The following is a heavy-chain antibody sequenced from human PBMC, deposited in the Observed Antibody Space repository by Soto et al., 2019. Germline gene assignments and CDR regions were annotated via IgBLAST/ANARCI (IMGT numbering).Heavy chain of an antibody. D-gene: IGHD6-19*01. CDR1: SGSISSSNW. J-gene: IGHJ4*02. V-gene: IGHV4-4*02. CDR3: ARVGSSGWYFFDY. CDR2: IYHSGST. Sequence: PSETLSLTCAVSSGSISSSNWWSWVRQPPGKGLEWIGEIYHSGSTNYNPPLKSRVTISVDKSKNQFSLKLSSVTAADTAVYYCARVGSSGWYFFDYWGQGTLVTVSS.